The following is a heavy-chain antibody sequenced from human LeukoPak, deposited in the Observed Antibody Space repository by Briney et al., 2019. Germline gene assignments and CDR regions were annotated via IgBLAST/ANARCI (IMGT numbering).Heavy chain of an antibody. Sequence: SETLSLICTVSGGSISSHYWSWIRQPPGKGLEWLGYIYNRGSTNYNPSFKSRVTISGDTSKNRFSLKMTSVTAGDTAVYYCARGGYSYGYDDDFEYWGQGILVTVSS. V-gene: IGHV4-59*11. CDR2: IYNRGST. CDR3: ARGGYSYGYDDDFEY. CDR1: GGSISSHY. D-gene: IGHD5-18*01. J-gene: IGHJ4*02.